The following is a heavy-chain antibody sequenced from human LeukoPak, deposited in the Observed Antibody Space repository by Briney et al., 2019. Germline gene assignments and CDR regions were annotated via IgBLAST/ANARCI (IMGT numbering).Heavy chain of an antibody. CDR2: ISAYNGNT. D-gene: IGHD2-2*01. CDR3: ARVVQVPAANWFDP. Sequence: ASVKVSCKASGYTFTSYGISWVRQAPGQGLEWMGWISAYNGNTNYAQKLQGRVTTTTDTSTSTAYMELRSLRSDDTAVYYCARVVQVPAANWFDPWGQGTLVTVSS. V-gene: IGHV1-18*01. CDR1: GYTFTSYG. J-gene: IGHJ5*02.